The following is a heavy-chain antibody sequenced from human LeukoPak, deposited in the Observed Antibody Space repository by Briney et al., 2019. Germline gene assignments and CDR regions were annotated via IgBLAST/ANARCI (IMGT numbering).Heavy chain of an antibody. CDR1: GFTFSSYG. D-gene: IGHD4-17*01. CDR3: ARDNYDYGDYYFDY. Sequence: GGSLRLSCAVSGFTFSSYGMNWLGHAPGKGLEWVSFISSGSRSIYYADSVKGRFTISRDNAKNSLSLQMNSLRTEDTAVYYCARDNYDYGDYYFDYWGQGTLVTVSS. V-gene: IGHV3-21*01. J-gene: IGHJ4*02. CDR2: ISSGSRSI.